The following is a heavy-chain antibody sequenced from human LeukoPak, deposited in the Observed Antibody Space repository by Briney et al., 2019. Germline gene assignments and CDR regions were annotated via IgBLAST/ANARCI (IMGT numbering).Heavy chain of an antibody. CDR2: INHSGST. Sequence: SETLSLTCAVYGGSFSGYYWSWIRQPPGKGLEWIGEINHSGSTNYNPSLKSRVTISVDTSKNQFSLKLSSVTAADTAVYYCARAGSDILTGYYNYYFDYWGQGTLVTVSS. J-gene: IGHJ4*02. D-gene: IGHD3-9*01. CDR1: GGSFSGYY. V-gene: IGHV4-34*01. CDR3: ARAGSDILTGYYNYYFDY.